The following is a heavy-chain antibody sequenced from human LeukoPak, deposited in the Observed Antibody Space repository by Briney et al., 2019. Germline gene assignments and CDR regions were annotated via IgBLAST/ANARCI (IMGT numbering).Heavy chain of an antibody. CDR3: ARSTSNRFDP. CDR1: GGSISDDY. Sequence: SETLSLTCTVSGGSISDDYWGWIRQPPGKGLEWIGYIYTRGRTNSNPSLRSRVTLSVDTSKNQFSLKLSSVTAADTAVYYCARSTSNRFDPWGQGTLVTVSS. V-gene: IGHV4-4*09. CDR2: IYTRGRT. J-gene: IGHJ5*02.